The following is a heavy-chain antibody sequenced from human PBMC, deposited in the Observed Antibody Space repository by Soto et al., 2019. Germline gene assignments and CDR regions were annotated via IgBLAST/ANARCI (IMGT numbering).Heavy chain of an antibody. D-gene: IGHD6-13*01. CDR3: ARDLGWYIAAGGAPNYYCYGMDV. Sequence: ASLNVACKASVYTCTGYYMHWVLQQPGQGLEWMGWINPNSGGTNYAQKFQGWVTMTRDTSISTAYMELSRLRSDDTAVYYCARDLGWYIAAGGAPNYYCYGMDVWGQGTTVTVSS. CDR1: VYTCTGYY. CDR2: INPNSGGT. J-gene: IGHJ6*02. V-gene: IGHV1-2*04.